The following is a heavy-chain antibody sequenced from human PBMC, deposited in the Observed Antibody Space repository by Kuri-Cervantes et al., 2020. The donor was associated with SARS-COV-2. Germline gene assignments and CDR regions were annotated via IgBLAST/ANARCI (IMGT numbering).Heavy chain of an antibody. CDR1: GFTVSTNY. V-gene: IGHV3-53*01. CDR2: IYSGGTT. Sequence: GESLKISCAASGFTVSTNYMSWVRQTPGKGLEWVSIIYSGGTTYYADSVKGRFTISRDNAKNSLYLQMNSLRAEDTAVYHCARGGYCSGGSCYSVYYYYYYGMDVWGQGTTVTVSS. CDR3: ARGGYCSGGSCYSVYYYYYYGMDV. D-gene: IGHD2-15*01. J-gene: IGHJ6*02.